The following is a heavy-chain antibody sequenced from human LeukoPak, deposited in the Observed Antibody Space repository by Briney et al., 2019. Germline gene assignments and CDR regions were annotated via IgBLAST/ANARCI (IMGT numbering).Heavy chain of an antibody. V-gene: IGHV3-48*03. J-gene: IGHJ6*02. CDR3: ARDQYLERYGSGIRGYYYGMDV. D-gene: IGHD3-10*01. CDR2: ISSIGSTI. CDR1: GFTFISYE. Sequence: GGSLRLSCAASGFTFISYEMNWVRQAPGKGLELVSYISSIGSTIYYAYSVKDRFTISRDNAKNSLYLQMNSLRAEDTAVYYCARDQYLERYGSGIRGYYYGMDVWGQGTTVSVSS.